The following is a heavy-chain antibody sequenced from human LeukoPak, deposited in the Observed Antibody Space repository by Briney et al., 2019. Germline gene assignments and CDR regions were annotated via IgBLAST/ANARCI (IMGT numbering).Heavy chain of an antibody. J-gene: IGHJ3*02. Sequence: GGSLRLSCAASGFTFSSYWMSWVRQAPGKGLEWVANIKQDGSEKYYVDSVKGRFTISRDNAKNSLYLQMNSLRAEDTAVYYCAKANSGSYSAFDIWGQGTMVTVSS. CDR2: IKQDGSEK. CDR3: AKANSGSYSAFDI. CDR1: GFTFSSYW. V-gene: IGHV3-7*03. D-gene: IGHD1-26*01.